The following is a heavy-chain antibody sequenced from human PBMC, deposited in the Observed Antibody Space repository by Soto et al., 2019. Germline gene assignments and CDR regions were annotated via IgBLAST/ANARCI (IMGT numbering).Heavy chain of an antibody. J-gene: IGHJ4*02. V-gene: IGHV2-5*02. CDR3: SQRAWPDTYFFAY. Sequence: ESGPTLVNPAQTLTLTCTLCGFSLNTTGVGVGWIRQPPGKTLEWVSLIYWDDDKRFNPSLINRLTVTKDTSKNQVVLTMSNLDPADTATYYFSQRAWPDTYFFAYWAQGTLVPGSA. CDR1: GFSLNTTGVG. CDR2: IYWDDDK.